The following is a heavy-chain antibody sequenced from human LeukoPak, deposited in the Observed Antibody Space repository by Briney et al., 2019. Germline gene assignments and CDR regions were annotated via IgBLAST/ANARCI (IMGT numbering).Heavy chain of an antibody. CDR1: GFTFSSYG. CDR3: AKELSKGVITPLFDY. J-gene: IGHJ4*02. Sequence: QPGGSLRLSCAASGFTFSSYGMHWVRQAPGKGLEWVAVIWYDGSNKYYADSVKGRFTISRDNSKNTLYLQMNSLRAEDTAVYYCAKELSKGVITPLFDYWGQGTLVTVSS. D-gene: IGHD3-16*01. CDR2: IWYDGSNK. V-gene: IGHV3-33*06.